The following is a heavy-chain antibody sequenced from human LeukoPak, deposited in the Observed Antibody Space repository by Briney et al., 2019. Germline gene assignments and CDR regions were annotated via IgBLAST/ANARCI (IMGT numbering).Heavy chain of an antibody. J-gene: IGHJ4*02. CDR2: INPRGDGT. CDR1: GYTFTSYY. CDR3: ARVGNRDGYSFDY. V-gene: IGHV1-46*01. Sequence: GASVKVSCKASGYTFTSYYMHWVRQAPGQGLEWMGVINPRGDGTNYPQKFQGRVTITADESTSTAYMELSSLRSEDTAVYYCARVGNRDGYSFDYWGQGTLVTVSS. D-gene: IGHD5-24*01.